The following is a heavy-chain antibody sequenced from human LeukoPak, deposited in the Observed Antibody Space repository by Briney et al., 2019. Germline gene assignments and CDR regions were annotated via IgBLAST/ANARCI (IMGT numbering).Heavy chain of an antibody. CDR1: GFMFSRYA. V-gene: IGHV3-23*01. CDR2: ISGSGVNT. CDR3: AKEGSVAGPTEFDY. Sequence: PGGSLRLSCAASGFMFSRYAMSWVRQAPGKGLEWVSAISGSGVNTYYADSVKGRFTISRDNSKNTLYLQMNSLRAEDTAVYYCAKEGSVAGPTEFDYWGQGTLVTVSS. J-gene: IGHJ4*02. D-gene: IGHD6-19*01.